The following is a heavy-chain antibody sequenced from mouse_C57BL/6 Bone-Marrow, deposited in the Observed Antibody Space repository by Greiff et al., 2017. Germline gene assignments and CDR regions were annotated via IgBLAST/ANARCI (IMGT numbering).Heavy chain of an antibody. J-gene: IGHJ4*01. V-gene: IGHV5-12*01. D-gene: IGHD3-3*01. CDR1: GFTFSDYY. Sequence: EVQLQESGGGLVQPGGSLKLSCAASGFTFSDYYMYWVRQTPEKRLEWVAYISNGGGSTYYPDTVKGRFTISRDNAKNTLYLQMSRLKSEDTAMYYCASGAGNAMDYWGQGTSGTVSS. CDR3: ASGAGNAMDY. CDR2: ISNGGGST.